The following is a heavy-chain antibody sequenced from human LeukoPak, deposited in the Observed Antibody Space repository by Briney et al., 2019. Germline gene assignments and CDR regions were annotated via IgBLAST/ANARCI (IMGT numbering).Heavy chain of an antibody. D-gene: IGHD3-3*01. CDR3: ARHPEWFSYYCYMDV. J-gene: IGHJ6*03. CDR1: GGSIISGSYY. CDR2: INTAGSA. V-gene: IGHV4-61*02. Sequence: PSETLSLTCTVSGGSIISGSYYWNWFRQPAGTGLEWIGRINTAGSANYNPSLMSRVTVSVDTSKSQFSLKLSSVTAADTAVYYCARHPEWFSYYCYMDVWGKGTTVTVSS.